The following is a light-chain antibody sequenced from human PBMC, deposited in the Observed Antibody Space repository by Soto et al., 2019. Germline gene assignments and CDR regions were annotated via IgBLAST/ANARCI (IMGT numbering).Light chain of an antibody. Sequence: QSALTQPASVYGSPGQSITISCTGTSSDVGGYNYVSWYQQHPGKAPKLMIYDVSNRPSGVSNRFSGSKSGNTASLTISGVQAEDEADYYCSSYTSSSTLDVVFGGGTKLSVL. CDR1: SSDVGGYNY. CDR2: DVS. V-gene: IGLV2-14*01. J-gene: IGLJ2*01. CDR3: SSYTSSSTLDVV.